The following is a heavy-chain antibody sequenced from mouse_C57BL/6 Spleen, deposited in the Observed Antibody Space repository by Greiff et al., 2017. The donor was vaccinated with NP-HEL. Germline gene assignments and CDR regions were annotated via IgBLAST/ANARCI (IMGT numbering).Heavy chain of an antibody. CDR1: GFTFSSYT. CDR2: ISGGGGNT. J-gene: IGHJ1*03. V-gene: IGHV5-9*01. D-gene: IGHD2-3*01. Sequence: EVMLVESGGGLVKPGGSLKLSCAASGFTFSSYTMSWVRQTPEKRLEWVATISGGGGNTYYPDSVKGRFTISRDNAKNTLYLQMSSLRSEDTALYYCARLDGYSPWYFDVWGTGTTVTVSS. CDR3: ARLDGYSPWYFDV.